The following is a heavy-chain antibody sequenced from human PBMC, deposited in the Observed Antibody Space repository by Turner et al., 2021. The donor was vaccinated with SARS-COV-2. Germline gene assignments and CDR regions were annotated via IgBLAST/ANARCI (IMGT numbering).Heavy chain of an antibody. CDR3: AKEAKAIDY. CDR2: ISSSEVTM. CDR1: GFRFNSST. Sequence: EVQLVESGGGLVQPGGSMRLSCADSGFRFNSSTMNWVRQAPGRGLEWVSSISSSEVTMYYADSVKGRFSISRDNAKNSLYLQMNSLRAEDTALYYCAKEAKAIDYWGQGTLVTVSS. V-gene: IGHV3-48*01. J-gene: IGHJ4*02.